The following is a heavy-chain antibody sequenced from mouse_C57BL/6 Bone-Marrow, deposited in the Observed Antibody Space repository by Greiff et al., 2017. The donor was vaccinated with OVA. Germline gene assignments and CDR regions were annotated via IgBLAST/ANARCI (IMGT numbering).Heavy chain of an antibody. CDR1: GYSITSGYY. D-gene: IGHD1-1*01. CDR3: ARGGIYGSRFAY. J-gene: IGHJ3*01. V-gene: IGHV3-6*01. Sequence: EVKLMESGPGLVKPSQSLSLTCSVTGYSITSGYYWNWIRQFPGNKLEWMGYISYDGSNNYNPSLKNRISITRDTSKNQFFLKLNSVTTEDTATYYCARGGIYGSRFAYWGQGTLVTVSA. CDR2: ISYDGSN.